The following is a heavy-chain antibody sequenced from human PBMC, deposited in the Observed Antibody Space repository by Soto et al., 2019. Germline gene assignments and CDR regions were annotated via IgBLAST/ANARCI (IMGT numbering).Heavy chain of an antibody. D-gene: IGHD2-15*01. CDR2: IIPIFGTA. CDR3: ALFIRYCSGGSCYYVN. CDR1: GGTLSSYA. J-gene: IGHJ4*02. Sequence: SVKVSCKASGGTLSSYAISWVRQAPGQGLEWMGGIIPIFGTANYAQKFQGRVTITADESTSTAYMELSSLRSEDTAVYYCALFIRYCSGGSCYYVNWGQGTLVTVSS. V-gene: IGHV1-69*13.